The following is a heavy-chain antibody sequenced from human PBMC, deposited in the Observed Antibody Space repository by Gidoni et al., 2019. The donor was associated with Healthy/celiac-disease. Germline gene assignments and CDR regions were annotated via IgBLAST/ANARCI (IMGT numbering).Heavy chain of an antibody. Sequence: EVQLVQSGAEVKKPGESLKLSCKGSGYSFTSYWIGWVRQMPGKGLEWMGIIYPCDSDTRYSPSFQGQVTISADKSISTAYLQWSSLKASDTAMYYCARHRGIVGASDAFDIWGQGTMVTVSS. CDR2: IYPCDSDT. CDR1: GYSFTSYW. D-gene: IGHD1-26*01. J-gene: IGHJ3*02. CDR3: ARHRGIVGASDAFDI. V-gene: IGHV5-51*01.